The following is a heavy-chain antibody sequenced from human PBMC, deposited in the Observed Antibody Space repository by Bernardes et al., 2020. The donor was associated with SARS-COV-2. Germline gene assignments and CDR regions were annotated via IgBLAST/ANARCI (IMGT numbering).Heavy chain of an antibody. CDR3: TRQWSARDASEI. Sequence: SETLSLTCSVSGGSISSSYFYWGWIRQSPGKSLEWIGSIYYTGNTYHNPSLKSRVTMSIQTSENQFSLDVRSVTAADMGVYYCTRQWSARDASEIWGQGTIITVSS. CDR2: IYYTGNT. CDR1: GGSISSSYFY. J-gene: IGHJ3*02. V-gene: IGHV4-39*01. D-gene: IGHD2-8*01.